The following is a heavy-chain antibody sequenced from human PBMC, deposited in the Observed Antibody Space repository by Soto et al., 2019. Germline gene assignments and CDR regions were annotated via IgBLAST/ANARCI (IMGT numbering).Heavy chain of an antibody. CDR1: GFTFSSFA. J-gene: IGHJ4*02. V-gene: IGHV3-30*18. Sequence: QVQLVESGGGVVQPGRSLTLSCAASGFTFSSFAMHWVRQAPGKGLEWVAVISYDGSEKSYADSVKGRFIISRDNSKNPLILQMNSLRVDDTAVYYCAKALGELSPESYDYWGQGTLITVSS. CDR3: AKALGELSPESYDY. D-gene: IGHD3-16*02. CDR2: ISYDGSEK.